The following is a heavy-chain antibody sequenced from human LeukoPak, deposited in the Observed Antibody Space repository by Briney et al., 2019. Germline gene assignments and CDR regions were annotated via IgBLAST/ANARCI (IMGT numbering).Heavy chain of an antibody. CDR3: ARDLVTVTKGFDI. J-gene: IGHJ3*02. CDR1: DDSFSSHS. V-gene: IGHV4-59*11. D-gene: IGHD4-17*01. CDR2: ISYIGRT. Sequence: SETLSLTCAVSDDSFSSHSWTWIRQPPGKGLEWVGYISYIGRTNYNPSLKSRVTLSIDTSKTQFSLKLTSVTAADTAVYYCARDLVTVTKGFDIWGQGTMVSVSS.